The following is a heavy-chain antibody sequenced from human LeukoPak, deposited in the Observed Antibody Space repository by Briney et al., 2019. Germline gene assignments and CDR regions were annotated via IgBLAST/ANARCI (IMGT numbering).Heavy chain of an antibody. CDR1: GGSISSGVYS. CDR3: ARGGEALDY. J-gene: IGHJ4*02. V-gene: IGHV4-30-2*01. D-gene: IGHD3-10*01. CDR2: IYHSGST. Sequence: SETLSLTCVVSGGSISSGVYSWNWIRQPPGKGLEWIGNIYHSGSTYYNPSLKSRVTISVDTSKNQFSLKLSSVTAADTAVYYCARGGEALDYWGQGTLVTVSS.